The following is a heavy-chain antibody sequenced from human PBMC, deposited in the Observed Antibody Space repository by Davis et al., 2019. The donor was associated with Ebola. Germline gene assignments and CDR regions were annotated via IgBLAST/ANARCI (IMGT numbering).Heavy chain of an antibody. CDR1: GFTFSISG. CDR2: IRSDGSVK. J-gene: IGHJ6*02. Sequence: GESLKISCAASGFTFSISGMHWVRQAPGKGLEWVAFIRSDGSVKYYADSLKGRFTISRDNAKNSLYLQMNSLRDDDTAVYYCARSSWDDPAVWGQGTTVTVSS. D-gene: IGHD1-1*01. CDR3: ARSSWDDPAV. V-gene: IGHV3-30*02.